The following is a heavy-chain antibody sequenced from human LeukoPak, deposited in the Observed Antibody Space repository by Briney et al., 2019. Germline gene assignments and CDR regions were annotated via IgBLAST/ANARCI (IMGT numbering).Heavy chain of an antibody. Sequence: SEALSLTCTVSGGSISSYYWSWIRQPPGKGLEWIGEINHSGSTNYNPSLKSRVTISVDTSKNQFSLKLSSVTAADTAVYYCARLDYYGSGSYFWGRGWFDPWGQGTLVTVSS. CDR2: INHSGST. V-gene: IGHV4-34*01. CDR3: ARLDYYGSGSYFWGRGWFDP. D-gene: IGHD3-10*01. J-gene: IGHJ5*02. CDR1: GGSISSYY.